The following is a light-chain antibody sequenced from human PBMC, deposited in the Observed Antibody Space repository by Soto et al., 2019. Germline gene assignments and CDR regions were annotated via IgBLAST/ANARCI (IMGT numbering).Light chain of an antibody. J-gene: IGLJ1*01. CDR1: STDVDGYDY. CDR3: SSYTSSAPFYV. Sequence: LTQAASGSGAPGQGSTISCTGASTDVDGYDYVSWYQQHPGQAPKLMIYDVNNRPSGVSYRFSGSKSGDTASLTISGLQAEDDADYYCSSYTSSAPFYVFGTGTKVTVL. CDR2: DVN. V-gene: IGLV2-14*03.